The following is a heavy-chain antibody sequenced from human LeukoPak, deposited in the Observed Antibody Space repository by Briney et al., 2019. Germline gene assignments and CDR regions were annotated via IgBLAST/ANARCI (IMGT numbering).Heavy chain of an antibody. CDR2: IYYSGST. CDR1: GGSISSYY. D-gene: IGHD1-1*01. CDR3: ARSPQGYADY. J-gene: IGHJ4*02. V-gene: IGHV4-59*08. Sequence: SETLSLTCTVSGGSISSYYWSWIRQPPGKELEWIGYIYYSGSTNYNPSLKSRVTISVDTSKNQFSLKLSSVTAADTAVYYCARSPQGYADYWGQGTLVTVSS.